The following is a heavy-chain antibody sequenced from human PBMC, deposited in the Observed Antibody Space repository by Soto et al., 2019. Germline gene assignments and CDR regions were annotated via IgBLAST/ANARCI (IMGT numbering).Heavy chain of an antibody. CDR3: ARDAEIGPVVPMIDY. D-gene: IGHD3-22*01. J-gene: IGHJ4*02. CDR2: ISAYNGNT. V-gene: IGHV1-18*01. CDR1: GYTFTSYG. Sequence: GASVKVSCKASGYTFTSYGISWVRQAPGQGLEWMGWISAYNGNTNYAQKLQGRVTMTTDTSTSTAYMELRSLRSDGTAVYYCARDAEIGPVVPMIDYWGQGTLVTVSS.